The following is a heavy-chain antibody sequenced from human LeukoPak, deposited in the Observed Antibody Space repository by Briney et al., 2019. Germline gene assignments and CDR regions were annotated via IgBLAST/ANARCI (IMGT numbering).Heavy chain of an antibody. Sequence: PGGSLRLSCAASGFTFSSYSMNWARQAPGKGLEWVSSISSSSSYIYYADSVKGRFTISRDNAKNSLYLQMNSLRAEDTAVYYCARDRHYYDSSGSDWGQGTLVTVSS. D-gene: IGHD3-22*01. CDR1: GFTFSSYS. V-gene: IGHV3-21*01. CDR3: ARDRHYYDSSGSD. CDR2: ISSSSSYI. J-gene: IGHJ4*02.